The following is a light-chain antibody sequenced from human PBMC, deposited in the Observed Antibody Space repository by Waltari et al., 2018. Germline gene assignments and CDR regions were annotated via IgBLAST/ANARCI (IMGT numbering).Light chain of an antibody. V-gene: IGKV4-1*01. CDR2: WAS. J-gene: IGKJ2*01. CDR3: QQYYSIPYT. Sequence: DIVMTQSPASLAVSLGERATINRKSSQSVLYSSNNKNYLAWYQQKPGQPPKLLIYWASTRESGVPDRFSGSGSGTDFTLTISSLQAEDVAVYYCQQYYSIPYTFGQGTKLEIK. CDR1: QSVLYSSNNKNY.